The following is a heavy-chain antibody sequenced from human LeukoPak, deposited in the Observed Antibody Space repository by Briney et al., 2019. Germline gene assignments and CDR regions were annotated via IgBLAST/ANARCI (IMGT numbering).Heavy chain of an antibody. CDR2: MNPNSGNT. J-gene: IGHJ4*02. Sequence: ASVKVSCKASGYSFASYEINWVRQATGQGLEWMGWMNPNSGNTGYAQKFQGRVIMTRKTSITTAYMELSSLRSEDTAVYYCARGYGSGNLDPGLDYWGQGTLVTVSS. CDR1: GYSFASYE. V-gene: IGHV1-8*01. CDR3: ARGYGSGNLDPGLDY. D-gene: IGHD3-10*01.